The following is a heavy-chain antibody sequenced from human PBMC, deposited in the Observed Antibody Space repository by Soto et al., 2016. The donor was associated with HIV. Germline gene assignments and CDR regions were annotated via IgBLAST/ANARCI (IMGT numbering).Heavy chain of an antibody. J-gene: IGHJ4*02. CDR2: ISGDGGNP. Sequence: EVQLLESGGGLVQPGGSLRLSCAASGFTFDDYAMHWVRQAPGKGLEWVSLISGDGGNPYYADSVKGRFTISRDNSKNSLYLQMNSLRTEDTALYYCAKDSAAYVNRYFDYWGQGTLVTVSS. CDR1: GFTFDDYA. CDR3: AKDSAAYVNRYFDY. D-gene: IGHD3-10*02. V-gene: IGHV3-43*02.